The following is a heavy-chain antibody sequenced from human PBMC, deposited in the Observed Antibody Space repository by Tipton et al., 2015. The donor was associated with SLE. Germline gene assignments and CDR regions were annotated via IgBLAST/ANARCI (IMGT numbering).Heavy chain of an antibody. Sequence: TLSLTCTVSGGSISSSSYYWGWIRQPPGTGLEWIGSIYYSGSTYYNPSLKSRVTISVDTSKNQFSLKLSSVTAADTAVYYCARGGSSGWDFDIWGQGTLVTFPS. CDR1: GGSISSSSYY. D-gene: IGHD6-19*01. V-gene: IGHV4-39*07. CDR3: ARGGSSGWDFDI. J-gene: IGHJ3*02. CDR2: IYYSGST.